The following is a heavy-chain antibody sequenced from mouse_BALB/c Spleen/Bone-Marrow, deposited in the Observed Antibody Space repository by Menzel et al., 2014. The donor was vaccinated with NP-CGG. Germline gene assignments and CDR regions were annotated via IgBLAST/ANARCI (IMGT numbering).Heavy chain of an antibody. CDR1: GYTFTSYW. J-gene: IGHJ2*01. Sequence: VQLQQSGAELAKPGAPVKMSCKASGYTFTSYWMHWVKQRPGQGLEWIGNINPSTGYTEYNQKFKDKATLTADKSSSTAYMQLNSLTSEDSAVYYSARSYGKNVDYWGQGTTLTVSS. CDR2: INPSTGYT. V-gene: IGHV1-7*01. D-gene: IGHD2-1*01. CDR3: ARSYGKNVDY.